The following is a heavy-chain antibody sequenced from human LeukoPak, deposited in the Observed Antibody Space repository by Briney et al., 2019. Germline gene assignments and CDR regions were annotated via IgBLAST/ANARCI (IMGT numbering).Heavy chain of an antibody. Sequence: ALVKVSCKASGYTFTRYYIHWVRQAPGQGLEWMGTINPPSGTTTYAQKFQGRVTLTRDTATSTVYMELSSLRSEDTAFYYCARESLEMATNAFDIWGQGTMVTVSS. V-gene: IGHV1-46*01. CDR3: ARESLEMATNAFDI. CDR1: GYTFTRYY. J-gene: IGHJ3*02. D-gene: IGHD5-24*01. CDR2: INPPSGTT.